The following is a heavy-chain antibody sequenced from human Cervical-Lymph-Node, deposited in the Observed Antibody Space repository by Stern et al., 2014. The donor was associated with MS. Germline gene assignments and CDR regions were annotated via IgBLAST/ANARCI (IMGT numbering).Heavy chain of an antibody. CDR1: GYSFTGYY. D-gene: IGHD1-14*01. CDR3: AKSTTITPLDY. CDR2: INPSSGDT. J-gene: IGHJ4*02. Sequence: QVQLVQSGTEMKKPGTSVKVSCRTSGYSFTGYYFHWVRQAPGQGLEWMGWINPSSGDTNVAQKFQGRATMTRDTSVTTAYLVLSRLSLNDTAVYFCAKSTTITPLDYWGQGSLITVSS. V-gene: IGHV1-2*02.